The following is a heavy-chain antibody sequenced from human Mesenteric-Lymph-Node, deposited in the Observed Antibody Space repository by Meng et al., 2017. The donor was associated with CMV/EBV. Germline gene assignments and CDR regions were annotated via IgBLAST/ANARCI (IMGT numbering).Heavy chain of an antibody. J-gene: IGHJ6*02. CDR1: GFSFASHA. V-gene: IGHV3-33*01. Sequence: GESLKISCMTSGFSFASHAMHWVRQVPGQGLEWLAVIWRDGGSKFYKASVKGRLAISRDNSQSTLFLQMNDLRAGDTAVYFCARDRSSGVSYGTYFYYYGMDVWGQGTTVTVSS. CDR2: IWRDGGSK. D-gene: IGHD3-22*01. CDR3: ARDRSSGVSYGTYFYYYGMDV.